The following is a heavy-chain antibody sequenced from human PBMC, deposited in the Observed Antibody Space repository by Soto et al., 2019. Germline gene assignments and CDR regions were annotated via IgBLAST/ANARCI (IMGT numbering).Heavy chain of an antibody. V-gene: IGHV4-31*03. CDR3: AREGDGRYCSSTSCYVAPLDY. Sequence: SETMCLTCTVSGGSISSGGYYLRWLRQHPGKGLEWIGYIYYSGSTYYNPSLKSRVTISVDTSKNQFSLKLSSVTAADTAVYYCAREGDGRYCSSTSCYVAPLDYWGQRTLVTVSS. CDR1: GGSISSGGYY. D-gene: IGHD2-2*01. CDR2: IYYSGST. J-gene: IGHJ4*02.